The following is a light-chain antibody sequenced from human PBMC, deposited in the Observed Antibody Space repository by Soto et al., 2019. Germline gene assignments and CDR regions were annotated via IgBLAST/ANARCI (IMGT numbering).Light chain of an antibody. CDR2: GAS. CDR1: QSVSSK. Sequence: ETVMTQSPATLSVSPGERATLSCWASQSVSSKLAWYQQTPGQAPRLLIYGASTRATGIPARFSGSGSGTEFTLTISSLQSGDFAVYYCQQYNNWPPITFGQGTRLEIK. CDR3: QQYNNWPPIT. V-gene: IGKV3D-15*01. J-gene: IGKJ5*01.